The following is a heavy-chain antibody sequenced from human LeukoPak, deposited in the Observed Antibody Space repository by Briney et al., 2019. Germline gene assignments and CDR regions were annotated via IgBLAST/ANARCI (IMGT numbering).Heavy chain of an antibody. J-gene: IGHJ6*03. D-gene: IGHD5-12*01. Sequence: GGSLRLSCAASGFTFSDYYMSWMRQAPGKGLEWVSYISSSGSTIYYADSVKSRFTISRDNAKNSLYLQMNSLRAEDTAMYYCARDIDWLRFGGYYYYYMDVWGKGTTVTISS. CDR2: ISSSGSTI. CDR3: ARDIDWLRFGGYYYYYMDV. V-gene: IGHV3-11*01. CDR1: GFTFSDYY.